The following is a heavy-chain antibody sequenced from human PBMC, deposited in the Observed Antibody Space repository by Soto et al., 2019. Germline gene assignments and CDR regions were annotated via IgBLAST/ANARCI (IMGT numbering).Heavy chain of an antibody. V-gene: IGHV3-74*01. D-gene: IGHD1-26*01. Sequence: GSLRLSCAASGFTFSSYWMHWVRQVPGKRLVWLSRINSDGSSTTYAGSVKGRFTISRDNAENTLYLQMNSLRAEDTAVYYCAVTTMGGYFDYWGQGNMVTVSS. CDR2: INSDGSST. CDR1: GFTFSSYW. J-gene: IGHJ4*02. CDR3: AVTTMGGYFDY.